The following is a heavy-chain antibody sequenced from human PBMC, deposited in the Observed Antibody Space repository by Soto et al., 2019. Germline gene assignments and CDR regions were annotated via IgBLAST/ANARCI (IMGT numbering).Heavy chain of an antibody. CDR1: GGSISSSSYF. Sequence: SETLSLTCTVSGGSISSSSYFGGWIRQPPGKGLEWIGSIYYSGSTYYNPSLKSRVTVSVDTSKNQFSLKLSSVTAADTAVYYCARHPSDFWFDPWGQGTLVTVSS. CDR2: IYYSGST. J-gene: IGHJ5*02. D-gene: IGHD2-21*02. V-gene: IGHV4-39*01. CDR3: ARHPSDFWFDP.